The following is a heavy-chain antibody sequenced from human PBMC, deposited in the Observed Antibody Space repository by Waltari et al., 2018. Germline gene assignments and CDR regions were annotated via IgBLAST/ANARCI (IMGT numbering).Heavy chain of an antibody. J-gene: IGHJ4*02. CDR2: IYSGGST. D-gene: IGHD6-13*01. CDR1: GFTFSSYA. V-gene: IGHV3-23*03. CDR3: ARTALSSSSFDY. Sequence: EVQLLESGGGLVQPGGSLRLSCAASGFTFSSYAMSWVRQAPGKGLEWVSVIYSGGSTYDADSVKGRFTISRDNSKNTLYLQMNSLRAEDTAVYYCARTALSSSSFDYWGQGTLVTVSS.